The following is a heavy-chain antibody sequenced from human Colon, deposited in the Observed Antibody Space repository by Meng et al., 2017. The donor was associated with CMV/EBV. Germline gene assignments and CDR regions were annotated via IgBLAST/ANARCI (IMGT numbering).Heavy chain of an antibody. V-gene: IGHV5-51*01. CDR3: ARWNVWGYGDSHTDPYYYYGMDV. J-gene: IGHJ6*02. CDR2: IYPGDSDT. Sequence: GESLKISCKGSGYSFTSYWIGWVRQMPGKGLEWMGIIYPGDSDTRYSPSFQGQVTISADKSISTAYLQWSSLKASDTAMYYCARWNVWGYGDSHTDPYYYYGMDVWGQGTTVTVSS. CDR1: GYSFTSYW. D-gene: IGHD4-17*01.